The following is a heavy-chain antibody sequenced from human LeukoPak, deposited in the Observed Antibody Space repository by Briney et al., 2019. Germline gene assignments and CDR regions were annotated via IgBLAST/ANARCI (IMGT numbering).Heavy chain of an antibody. CDR3: AKQGFGC. V-gene: IGHV3-23*01. CDR1: GFTLSSYA. Sequence: GGSLRLSCTASGFTLSSYAMSWVRQAPGEGLEWVSTISGSADNTNYAEAVKGRFTISRDNSKNTMYLQVNSLRAEDTAVYYCAKQGFGCWGQGTLVTVSS. CDR2: ISGSADNT. J-gene: IGHJ4*02.